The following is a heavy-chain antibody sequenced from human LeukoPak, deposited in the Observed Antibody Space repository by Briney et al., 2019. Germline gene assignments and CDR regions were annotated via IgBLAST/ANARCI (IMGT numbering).Heavy chain of an antibody. D-gene: IGHD6-19*01. J-gene: IGHJ5*02. CDR3: AREGQWLPDWFDP. CDR2: IHYGGST. V-gene: IGHV4-59*01. Sequence: SETLSLTCTVSGDSISGYYWSWIRQPPGQGLEWIGYIHYGGSTNYNPSLKGRVTISLDMSKNQFSLKLNSMTAADTAVYYCAREGQWLPDWFDPWGQGTLVTVSS. CDR1: GDSISGYY.